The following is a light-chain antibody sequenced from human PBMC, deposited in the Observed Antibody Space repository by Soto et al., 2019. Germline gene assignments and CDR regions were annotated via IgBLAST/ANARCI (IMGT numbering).Light chain of an antibody. Sequence: EIVMTQSPGTLSVSPGERGTLSCRASQSVGTSLAWYQQKPGQAPRLLIYGASNRATGIPDRFSGSGSGTDFTLTISKLEPEDFAVYHCQPYGGSPRTFGQGTKVDNK. V-gene: IGKV3-20*01. CDR2: GAS. J-gene: IGKJ1*01. CDR1: QSVGTS. CDR3: QPYGGSPRT.